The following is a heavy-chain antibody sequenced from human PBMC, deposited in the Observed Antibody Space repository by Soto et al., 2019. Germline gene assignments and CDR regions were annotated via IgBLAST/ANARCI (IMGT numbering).Heavy chain of an antibody. V-gene: IGHV3-30-3*01. CDR1: GFTFSSYA. Sequence: GGSLRLSCAASGFTFSSYAMHWVRQAPGKGLEWVAVISYDGSNKYYADSVKGRFTISRDNSKNTLYLQMNSLRAEDTAVYYCARGQWLAPAHYWGQGTLVTVS. D-gene: IGHD6-19*01. CDR2: ISYDGSNK. J-gene: IGHJ4*02. CDR3: ARGQWLAPAHY.